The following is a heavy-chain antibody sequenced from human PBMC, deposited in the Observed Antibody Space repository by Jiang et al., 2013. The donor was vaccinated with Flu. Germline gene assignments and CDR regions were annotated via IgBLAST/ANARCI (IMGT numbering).Heavy chain of an antibody. Sequence: EVKKPGASVRVSCKSSGYTFAHQTIHWVRQVPGQGLEWMGWINPGNGNTKYSQKFQGRVAITRVTSASTVYLELSSLGFEDTAVYYCARDVAARRGFDVWGQGTMVTVAS. V-gene: IGHV1-3*01. J-gene: IGHJ3*01. CDR1: GYTFAHQT. CDR2: INPGNGNT. CDR3: ARDVAARRGFDV. D-gene: IGHD6-6*01.